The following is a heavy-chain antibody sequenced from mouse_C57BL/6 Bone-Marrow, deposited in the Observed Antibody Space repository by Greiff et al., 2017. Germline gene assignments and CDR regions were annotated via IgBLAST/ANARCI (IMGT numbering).Heavy chain of an antibody. Sequence: VQLQQSGAELVRPGASVKLSCTASGFNIKDDYMHWVKQRPEQGLEWIGWIDPENGDTEYASKFQGKATITADTSSNTAYLQLSSLTSEDTADYYCHPCSSSSPRYYAMDYWGQGTSVTVSS. V-gene: IGHV14-4*01. CDR2: IDPENGDT. CDR1: GFNIKDDY. D-gene: IGHD1-1*01. J-gene: IGHJ4*01. CDR3: HPCSSSSPRYYAMDY.